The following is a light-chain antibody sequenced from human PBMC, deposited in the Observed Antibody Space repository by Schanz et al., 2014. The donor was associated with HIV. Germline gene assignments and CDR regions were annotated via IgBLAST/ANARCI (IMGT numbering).Light chain of an antibody. Sequence: QSVLTQPPSVSGAPGQRVTISCTGSSSNIGAGYDVHWYQQLPGTVPKLLIYGSTNRPSGVPDRFSGSKSGTAASLAISGLQAEDEADYYCCSYTTTSTYVFGAGTKLTVL. J-gene: IGLJ1*01. CDR1: SSNIGAGYD. CDR2: GST. V-gene: IGLV1-40*01. CDR3: CSYTTTSTYV.